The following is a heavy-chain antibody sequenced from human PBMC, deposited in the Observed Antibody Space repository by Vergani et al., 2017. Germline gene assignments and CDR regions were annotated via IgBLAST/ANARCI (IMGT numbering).Heavy chain of an antibody. Sequence: QVQLQESGPGLVKPSETLSLTCTVSGGSISSYYWSWIRQPPGKGLEWIGYIYYSGSTNYNPSLKSRVTISVDTSKNQFSLKLSSVTAADTAVYYCARGTRGNGMDVWGQGTTVTVSS. CDR3: ARGTRGNGMDV. CDR2: IYYSGST. CDR1: GGSISSYY. J-gene: IGHJ6*02. V-gene: IGHV4-59*12. D-gene: IGHD3-16*01.